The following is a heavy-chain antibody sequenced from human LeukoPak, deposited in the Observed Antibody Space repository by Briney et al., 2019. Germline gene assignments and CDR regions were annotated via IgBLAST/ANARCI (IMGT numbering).Heavy chain of an antibody. Sequence: GGSLRLSCAASGFTVSSNYMSWVRQAPGKGLEWVSVIYSGGSTYYADSVKGRFTISRDNSKNTLYLQMNSLRAEDTAVYYCAKDQNYYDSSGYSQTFDYWGQGTLVTVSS. J-gene: IGHJ4*02. D-gene: IGHD3-22*01. CDR2: IYSGGST. CDR3: AKDQNYYDSSGYSQTFDY. V-gene: IGHV3-53*01. CDR1: GFTVSSNY.